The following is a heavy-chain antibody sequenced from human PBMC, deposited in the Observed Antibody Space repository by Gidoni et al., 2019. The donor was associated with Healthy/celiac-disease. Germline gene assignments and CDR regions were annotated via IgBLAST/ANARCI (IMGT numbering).Heavy chain of an antibody. CDR2: SNWKGGST. D-gene: IGHD3-3*01. Sequence: EVQLVTSGGGLFRLGWSLMLCCPSSGFTVDLLCISWVRQHPGKGLEWVSGSNWKGGSTCYAESVKGRFNIYSDNAKNSLYLQMNSLRAEDTALYHCARGYYDFWSGYYRLFDYWGQGTLVTVSS. CDR1: GFTVDLLC. V-gene: IGHV3-20*01. J-gene: IGHJ4*02. CDR3: ARGYYDFWSGYYRLFDY.